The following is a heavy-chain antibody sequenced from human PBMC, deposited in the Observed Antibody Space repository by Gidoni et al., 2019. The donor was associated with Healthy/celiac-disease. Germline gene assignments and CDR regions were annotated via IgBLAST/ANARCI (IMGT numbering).Heavy chain of an antibody. CDR1: GGTFSSYA. V-gene: IGHV1-69*01. Sequence: QVQLVQSGAEVKKPGSSVKVSCKASGGTFSSYAISWVRQAPGQGLEWMGGIIPSFGTANYAQKFQGRVTITADESTSTAYMELSSLRSEDTAVYYCARVGGYYGSGSLYYYYYYMDVWGKGTTVTVSS. D-gene: IGHD3-10*01. J-gene: IGHJ6*03. CDR3: ARVGGYYGSGSLYYYYYYMDV. CDR2: IIPSFGTA.